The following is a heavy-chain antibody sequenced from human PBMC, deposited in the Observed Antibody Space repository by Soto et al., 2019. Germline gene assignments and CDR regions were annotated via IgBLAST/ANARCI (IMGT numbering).Heavy chain of an antibody. CDR1: GFTFSDYY. Sequence: PVGSLRLSCATSGFTFSDYYMSWIRQAPGKGLEWISYIRNSASSIYYADSVKSRVTISRDNAKNALYLQMNSLRAEDTAVYYCARDRSSSLAGYWGQGTLVTVSS. CDR3: ARDRSSSLAGY. J-gene: IGHJ4*02. CDR2: IRNSASSI. V-gene: IGHV3-11*04. D-gene: IGHD6-6*01.